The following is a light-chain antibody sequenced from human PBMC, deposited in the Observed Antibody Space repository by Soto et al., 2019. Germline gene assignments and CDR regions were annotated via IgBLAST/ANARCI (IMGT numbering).Light chain of an antibody. Sequence: QSALTQPASVSGSPGQSITISCTGTNSDVGGYNYVSWYQQHPGKVPKLMIFAVSDRPSGVSNRFSGSKSGNTASLTISGLEAEDEADYYCCSYTTRATVVFGGGTQLTVL. CDR3: CSYTTRATVV. CDR1: NSDVGGYNY. CDR2: AVS. V-gene: IGLV2-14*01. J-gene: IGLJ2*01.